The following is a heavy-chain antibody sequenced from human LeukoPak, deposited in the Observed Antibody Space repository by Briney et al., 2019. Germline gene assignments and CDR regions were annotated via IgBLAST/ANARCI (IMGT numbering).Heavy chain of an antibody. J-gene: IGHJ4*02. Sequence: ASVKVSCKASGYTFTSYGISWVRQAPGQGLEWMGWISAYNGNTNYAQKLQGRVTMTTDTSTSTAYMELRSLRSDDTAVYYCARVPVYYYDSSGYHTHDYWGQGTLVTVSS. V-gene: IGHV1-18*01. D-gene: IGHD3-22*01. CDR2: ISAYNGNT. CDR3: ARVPVYYYDSSGYHTHDY. CDR1: GYTFTSYG.